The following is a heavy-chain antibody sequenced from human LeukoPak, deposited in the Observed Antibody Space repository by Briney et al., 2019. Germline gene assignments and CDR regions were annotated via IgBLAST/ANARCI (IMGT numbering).Heavy chain of an antibody. CDR1: GGSISDYY. CDR2: IHYSGGT. CDR3: ARSSKDDYGDYGLDY. D-gene: IGHD4-17*01. Sequence: SETLSLTCTVSGGSISDYYWSWIRQPPGKGLEWIGYIHYSGGTNYNPSLKSRVTISVDTSKNQFSLKLSSVTAADTAVYYCARSSKDDYGDYGLDYWGQGTLVTVSS. V-gene: IGHV4-59*01. J-gene: IGHJ4*02.